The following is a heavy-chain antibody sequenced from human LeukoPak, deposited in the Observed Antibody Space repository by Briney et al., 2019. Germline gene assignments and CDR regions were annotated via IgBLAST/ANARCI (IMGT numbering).Heavy chain of an antibody. CDR3: AREDYGDHVPFDY. J-gene: IGHJ4*02. CDR1: GFTFSSYW. CDR2: IKQDGSEK. V-gene: IGHV3-7*01. Sequence: GGSLRLSCAASGFTFSSYWMGWVRQAPGKGLEWVANIKQDGSEKYYVDSVKGRFTISRDNAKNSLYLQMNSLRAEDTAVYYCAREDYGDHVPFDYWGQGTLVTVSS. D-gene: IGHD4-17*01.